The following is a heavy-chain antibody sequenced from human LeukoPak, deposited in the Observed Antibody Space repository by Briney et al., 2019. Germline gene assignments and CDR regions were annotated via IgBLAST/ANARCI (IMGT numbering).Heavy chain of an antibody. CDR1: GYSFTGYY. J-gene: IGHJ4*02. CDR3: RTDRYGDYGDYIDY. D-gene: IGHD4-17*01. V-gene: IGHV1-2*02. Sequence: ASVKVSCKASGYSFTGYYMHWGRQAPGQGLELMGWINPNSGGTNYAQKFQGRVTMTRDTSISTAYMELSRLRSDDTAVYYCRTDRYGDYGDYIDYWGQGTLVTVSS. CDR2: INPNSGGT.